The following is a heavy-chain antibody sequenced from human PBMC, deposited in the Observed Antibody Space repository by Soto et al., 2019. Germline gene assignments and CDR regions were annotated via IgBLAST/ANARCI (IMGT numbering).Heavy chain of an antibody. Sequence: ASVKVSCKASGYTFTSYDISWVRQAPGQGLEWMGWISAYNGNTNYAQKLQGRVTMTTDTSTSTAYMELRSLRSDDTAVYYCARDPGGVTMIVVVPQGYAFDIWGQGTMVTVSS. V-gene: IGHV1-18*01. CDR3: ARDPGGVTMIVVVPQGYAFDI. CDR2: ISAYNGNT. CDR1: GYTFTSYD. D-gene: IGHD3-22*01. J-gene: IGHJ3*02.